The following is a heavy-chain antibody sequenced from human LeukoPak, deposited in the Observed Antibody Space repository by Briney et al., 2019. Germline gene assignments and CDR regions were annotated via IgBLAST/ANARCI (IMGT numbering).Heavy chain of an antibody. J-gene: IGHJ3*02. D-gene: IGHD6-13*01. V-gene: IGHV3-23*01. Sequence: PGGSLRLSCAASGFTFSSYSMSWVRQAPGKGLGWVSAISGGGGHTFYADSVKGRVTTSRDNSKNTLYLQMNNLRAEDTAVYYCAKRVAEESSSWYIDMWGQGTMVSVSS. CDR3: AKRVAEESSSWYIDM. CDR2: ISGGGGHT. CDR1: GFTFSSYS.